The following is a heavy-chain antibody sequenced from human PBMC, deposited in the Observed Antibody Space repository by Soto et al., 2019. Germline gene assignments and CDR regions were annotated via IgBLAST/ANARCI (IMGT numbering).Heavy chain of an antibody. J-gene: IGHJ5*02. D-gene: IGHD6-19*01. CDR3: AGGGGWLRGS. CDR1: GFSFCNYW. Sequence: PGGSLRLSCAASGFSFCNYWMNWVLQAPGKGLEWVANLKRGGDGEYFVDSVRGRFTISRDNAKNSLYLQMNNLTVEDTAVYDGAGGGGWLRGSWGQGTMGTVSS. CDR2: LKRGGDGE. V-gene: IGHV3-7*01.